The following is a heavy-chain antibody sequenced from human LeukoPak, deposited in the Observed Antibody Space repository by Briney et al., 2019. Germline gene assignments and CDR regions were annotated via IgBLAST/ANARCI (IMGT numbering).Heavy chain of an antibody. D-gene: IGHD4-23*01. CDR2: INHSGST. CDR1: GGSFSGYY. J-gene: IGHJ4*02. Sequence: SETLSLTCAVYGGSFSGYYWSWIRQPPGKGLEWIGEINHSGSTNYNPSLKSRVTISVDTSKNQFSLKLSSVTAADTAVYYCAGLNGGYWGQGTLVTVSS. V-gene: IGHV4-34*01. CDR3: AGLNGGY.